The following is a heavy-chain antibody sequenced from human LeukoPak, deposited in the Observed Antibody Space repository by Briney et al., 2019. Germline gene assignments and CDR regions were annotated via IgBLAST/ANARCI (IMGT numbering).Heavy chain of an antibody. CDR3: ARERWQGGERRQYYFDY. Sequence: SETLSLTCTVSGGSISSHYWSWIRQPPGKGLEWIGYIYYSGSTNYNPSLKSRVTISVDTSKNQFSLKLSSVTAADTAVYYCARERWQGGERRQYYFDYWAREPWSPSPQ. J-gene: IGHJ4*02. CDR2: IYYSGST. CDR1: GGSISSHY. D-gene: IGHD1-1*01. V-gene: IGHV4-59*11.